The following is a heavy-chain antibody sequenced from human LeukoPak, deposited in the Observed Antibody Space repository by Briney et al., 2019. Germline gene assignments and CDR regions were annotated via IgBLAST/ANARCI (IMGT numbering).Heavy chain of an antibody. CDR3: ARYTGERGEVRGVKHDYYYYYMDV. CDR1: GGSISSSNYY. Sequence: PSETLSLTCSVSGGSISSSNYYWSWIRQPAGKGLEWIGRIYTSESTNYNPSLKSRVTISVDTSRNQFSLKLSSVTAADTAVYYCARYTGERGEVRGVKHDYYYYYMDVWGKGTTVTISS. D-gene: IGHD3-10*01. CDR2: IYTSEST. V-gene: IGHV4-61*02. J-gene: IGHJ6*03.